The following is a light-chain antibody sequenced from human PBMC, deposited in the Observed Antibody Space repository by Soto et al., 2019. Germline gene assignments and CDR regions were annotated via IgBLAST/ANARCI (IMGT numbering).Light chain of an antibody. CDR3: SSNVGSNNYV. Sequence: QSALTQPPSASGSPGQSVTISCTGTSSDVGGYNFVSWYQQHPGQAPKLMIYEVNKRPSGVPDRFSASKSGNTASLTVSGLQAEDEADYYCSSNVGSNNYVFGTGTKVTVL. V-gene: IGLV2-8*01. J-gene: IGLJ1*01. CDR2: EVN. CDR1: SSDVGGYNF.